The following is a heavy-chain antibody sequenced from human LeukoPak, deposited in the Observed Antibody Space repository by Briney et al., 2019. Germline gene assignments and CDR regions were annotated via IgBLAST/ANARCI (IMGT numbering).Heavy chain of an antibody. CDR1: GFTFSSYG. J-gene: IGHJ4*02. CDR2: ISYDGSNK. Sequence: GGSLRLSCAASGFTFSSYGIHWVRQAPGKGLEWVAVISYDGSNKYYADSVKGRFTISRDNSKNTLYLQMNSLRAEDTAVYYCAKDAYYDFWSGVYYFDYWGQGTLVTVSS. D-gene: IGHD3-3*01. V-gene: IGHV3-30*18. CDR3: AKDAYYDFWSGVYYFDY.